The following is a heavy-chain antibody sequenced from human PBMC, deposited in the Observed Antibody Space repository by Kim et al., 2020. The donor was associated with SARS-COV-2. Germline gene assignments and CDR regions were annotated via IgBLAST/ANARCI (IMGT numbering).Heavy chain of an antibody. CDR1: GGSISSGDYY. CDR2: IYYSGST. Sequence: SETLSLTCTVSGGSISSGDYYWSWIRQPPGKGLEWIGYIYYSGSTYYNPSLKSRVTISVDTSKNQFSLKLSSVTAADTAVYYCARDTSITMVRGAPGIMDVWGQGTTVTVSS. CDR3: ARDTSITMVRGAPGIMDV. V-gene: IGHV4-30-4*01. D-gene: IGHD3-10*01. J-gene: IGHJ6*02.